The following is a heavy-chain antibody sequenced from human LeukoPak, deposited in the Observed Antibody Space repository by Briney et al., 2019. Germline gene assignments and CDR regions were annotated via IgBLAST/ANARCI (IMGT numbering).Heavy chain of an antibody. CDR1: GFTFSSYA. CDR3: AKDDNYIRFLS. CDR2: ITGSGGNR. Sequence: GGSLRLSCAASGFTFSSYAMSWVRQAPGKGLEWVSGITGSGGNRYYADSVKGRFTISRDNSKNTLYLQMNSLRAEDTAVYYCAKDDNYIRFLSWGQGTLVTVSS. J-gene: IGHJ5*02. V-gene: IGHV3-23*01. D-gene: IGHD3-16*01.